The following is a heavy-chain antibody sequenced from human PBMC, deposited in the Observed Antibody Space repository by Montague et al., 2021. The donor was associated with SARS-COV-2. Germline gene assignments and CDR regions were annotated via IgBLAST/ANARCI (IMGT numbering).Heavy chain of an antibody. D-gene: IGHD1-26*01. J-gene: IGHJ4*02. Sequence: SLRLSCSSSFFPFRSYAMHWVRQAPGKGLEWVAVISYDGSNKYYADSVKGRFTISRDNSKNTLYLQMNSLRAEDTAVYYCARAHSGSYYSEFDYWGQGTLVTVSS. CDR3: ARAHSGSYYSEFDY. V-gene: IGHV3-30-3*01. CDR1: FFPFRSYA. CDR2: ISYDGSNK.